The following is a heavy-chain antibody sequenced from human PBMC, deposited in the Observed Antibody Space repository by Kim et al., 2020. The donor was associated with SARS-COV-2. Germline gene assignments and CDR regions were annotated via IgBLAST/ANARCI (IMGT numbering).Heavy chain of an antibody. D-gene: IGHD6-13*01. V-gene: IGHV1-18*01. CDR2: ISAYNGNT. Sequence: ASVKVSCKASGYTFTSYGISWVRQAPGQGLEWMGWISAYNGNTNYAQKLQGRVTMTTDTSTSTAYMELRSLRSDDTAVYYCARDSRSWYEHWFDPWGQGTLVTVSS. J-gene: IGHJ5*02. CDR3: ARDSRSWYEHWFDP. CDR1: GYTFTSYG.